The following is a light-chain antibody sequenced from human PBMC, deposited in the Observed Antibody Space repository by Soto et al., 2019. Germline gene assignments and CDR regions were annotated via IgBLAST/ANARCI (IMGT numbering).Light chain of an antibody. J-gene: IGKJ5*01. V-gene: IGKV3D-20*02. Sequence: EVVMTQSPGTLSLSPGERATLSCRASQSVSSSYLAWYQQKPGQAPRLLIYDASNRATGTPARFSGTGSGTDFTLTIRSLEPEDFAVYYCQQRTNWPSITFGEGTRREI. CDR1: QSVSSSY. CDR2: DAS. CDR3: QQRTNWPSIT.